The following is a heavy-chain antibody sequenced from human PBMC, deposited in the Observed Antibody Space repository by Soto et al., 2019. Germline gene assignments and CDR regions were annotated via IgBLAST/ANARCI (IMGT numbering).Heavy chain of an antibody. Sequence: GGSLRLSCAASGFTFSNYYMSWVRQAPGKGLEWVSYISSIGTNRYYAESVEGRFTISRDNAKKSLYLQMNSLRAEDTAVYYCARDREYSPHGLDVWGQGTTVTVSS. CDR3: ARDREYSPHGLDV. V-gene: IGHV3-11*01. CDR2: ISSIGTNR. J-gene: IGHJ6*02. D-gene: IGHD5-12*01. CDR1: GFTFSNYY.